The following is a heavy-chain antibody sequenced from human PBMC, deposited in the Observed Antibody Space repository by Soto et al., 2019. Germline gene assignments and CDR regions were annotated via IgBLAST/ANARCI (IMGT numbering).Heavy chain of an antibody. CDR3: ARASHDYGAPDH. Sequence: PGGSLRLACTASGFTCSSYNMNWVRQAPGKGLEWVSYISTWSSYSFYADSVKGRFTISRDNSENSLYLQLDSLRDEDTAVYYCARASHDYGAPDHRGQGALVTVSS. CDR1: GFTCSSYN. D-gene: IGHD4-17*01. CDR2: ISTWSSYS. J-gene: IGHJ4*02. V-gene: IGHV3-21*01.